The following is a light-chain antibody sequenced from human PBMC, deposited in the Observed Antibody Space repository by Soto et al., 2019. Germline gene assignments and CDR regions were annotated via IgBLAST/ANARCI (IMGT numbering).Light chain of an antibody. Sequence: QSVLTQPPSASATPGQRVTISCSGSSSNIGSNTVNWYQQLPGTAPKLLIYSNSRRPSGVPDRFSGSKSGTSASLAISGLQSEDEADYVCAAWDDSLNGVFGGGTKLTVL. CDR3: AAWDDSLNGV. CDR1: SSNIGSNT. V-gene: IGLV1-44*01. CDR2: SNS. J-gene: IGLJ2*01.